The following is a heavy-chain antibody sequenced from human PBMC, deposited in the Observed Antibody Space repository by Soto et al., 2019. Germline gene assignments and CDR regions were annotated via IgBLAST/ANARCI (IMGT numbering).Heavy chain of an antibody. J-gene: IGHJ6*02. CDR2: ISWNSGSI. CDR1: GFTFDDYA. Sequence: EVQQVESGGGLVQPGRSLRLSCAASGFTFDDYAMHWVRQAPGKGLEWVSGISWNSGSIGYADSVKGRFTISRDNAKNSLYLQMNSLRAEDTALYYCAKDRGSGYGMDVWGQGTTVTVSS. D-gene: IGHD6-19*01. CDR3: AKDRGSGYGMDV. V-gene: IGHV3-9*01.